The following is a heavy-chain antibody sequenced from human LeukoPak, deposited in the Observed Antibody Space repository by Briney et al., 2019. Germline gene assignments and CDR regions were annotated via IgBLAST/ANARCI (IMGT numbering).Heavy chain of an antibody. Sequence: GGSLRLSCAASGFTVSSNYMSWVRQAPGKGLEWVVGISDTGGRTNYADSVKGRFTISRDNPKNTLYLQMNSLRAEDTAVYFCAKRGVVIRVILVGFHKEAYYFDSWGQGALVTVSS. CDR1: GFTVSSNY. V-gene: IGHV3-23*01. CDR2: ISDTGGRT. CDR3: AKRGVVIRVILVGFHKEAYYFDS. J-gene: IGHJ4*02. D-gene: IGHD3-22*01.